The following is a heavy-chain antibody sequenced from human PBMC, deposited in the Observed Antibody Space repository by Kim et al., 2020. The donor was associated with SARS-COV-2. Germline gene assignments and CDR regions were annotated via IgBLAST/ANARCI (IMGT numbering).Heavy chain of an antibody. J-gene: IGHJ4*02. D-gene: IGHD3-9*01. CDR1: GFSFSSYG. V-gene: IGHV3-30*02. CDR2: VSYDENKK. CDR3: AKDHILAGYRYFDA. Sequence: GGSLRLSCAAFGFSFSSYGMHWVRQTPGKGLEWVTFVSYDENKKYYADSVKGRFTISRDNSKNTVYLQMDSLKAEDTAVYYCAKDHILAGYRYFDAWGQGTLVPVSP.